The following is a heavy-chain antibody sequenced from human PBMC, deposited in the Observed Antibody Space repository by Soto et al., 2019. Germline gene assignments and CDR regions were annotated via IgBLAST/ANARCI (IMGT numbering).Heavy chain of an antibody. CDR1: GGTFSSYA. V-gene: IGHV1-69*01. D-gene: IGHD6-19*01. Sequence: QVQLVQSGAEVKKPGSSVKVSCKASGGTFSSYAISWVRQAPGQGLEWMGGIIPIFGTANYAKKFQGRVTITADESTSTAYMELSSLRSEDTAVYYCARDTWSGYSSSSEYFQHWGQGTLVTVSS. CDR2: IIPIFGTA. J-gene: IGHJ1*01. CDR3: ARDTWSGYSSSSEYFQH.